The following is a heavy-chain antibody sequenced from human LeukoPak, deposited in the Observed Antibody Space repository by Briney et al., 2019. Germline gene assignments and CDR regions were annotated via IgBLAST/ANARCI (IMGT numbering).Heavy chain of an antibody. V-gene: IGHV3-21*01. CDR3: VRDFLGESGAGGP. CDR2: INPAGTST. Sequence: GGCLRLSCAASGFIFSSYSTNWVRQAPGKGLEWVSSINPAGTSTFHADSVKGRFTISRDNTENSLYMQMDSLRDEDTAVYYCVRDFLGESGAGGPWGQGTLVTVSS. CDR1: GFIFSSYS. D-gene: IGHD3-10*01. J-gene: IGHJ5*02.